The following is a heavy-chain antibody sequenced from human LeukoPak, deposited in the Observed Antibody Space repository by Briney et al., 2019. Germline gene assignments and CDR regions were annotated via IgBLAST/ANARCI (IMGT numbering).Heavy chain of an antibody. CDR1: GDSVSSNSAA. J-gene: IGHJ2*01. CDR2: TYYRSKWYN. CDR3: ASSRLGRGASGWYFDL. Sequence: SQTLSLTCAISGDSVSSNSAAWNWIRQSPSRGLEWLGRTYYRSKWYNDYAVSVKSRITINPDTSKNQFSLQLSSVTAADTAVYYCASSRLGRGASGWYFDLWGRGTLVTVSS. V-gene: IGHV6-1*01. D-gene: IGHD2-2*01.